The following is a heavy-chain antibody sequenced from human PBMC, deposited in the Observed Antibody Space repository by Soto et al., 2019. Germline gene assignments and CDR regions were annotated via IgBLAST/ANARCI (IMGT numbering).Heavy chain of an antibody. CDR3: ERRHTGRPFDY. Sequence: SETLSLTCAVYGGSFSGYYWSWIRQPPGKGLEWIGEINHSGSTNYNPSLKSRGTISVDTSKNQFSLKLSSVTAADTAVYYCERRHTGRPFDYWGQGTMVTVYS. V-gene: IGHV4-34*01. CDR2: INHSGST. J-gene: IGHJ4*02. CDR1: GGSFSGYY. D-gene: IGHD1-26*01.